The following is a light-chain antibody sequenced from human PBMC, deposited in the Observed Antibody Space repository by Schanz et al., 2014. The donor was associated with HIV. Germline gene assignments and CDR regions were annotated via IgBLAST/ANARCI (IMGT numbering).Light chain of an antibody. CDR1: SSDVGSYNL. J-gene: IGLJ2*01. V-gene: IGLV2-14*02. CDR3: SSYTSSSTVV. Sequence: QSVLTQPASVSGSPGQSITISCTGTSSDVGSYNLVSWYQQHPGKAPKLMIYEVSKRPSGVSNRFSGSKSGNTASLTFSGLQAEDEADYYCSSYTSSSTVVFGGGTKLTVL. CDR2: EVS.